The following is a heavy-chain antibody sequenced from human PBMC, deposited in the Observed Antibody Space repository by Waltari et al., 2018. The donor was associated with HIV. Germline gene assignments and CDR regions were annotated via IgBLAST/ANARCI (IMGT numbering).Heavy chain of an antibody. CDR3: ARGGELHYYYYYMDV. J-gene: IGHJ6*03. V-gene: IGHV3-21*01. CDR1: GFTFNSYS. D-gene: IGHD1-7*01. CDR2: ITSSSQYV. Sequence: EVQLVESGGGLVKPGGSLRLSCAASGFTFNSYSMNWVRQAPGKWLEWVSSITSSSQYVYYADSVKGRFTISRDNAENSLFLQMNSLRAEDTAVYYCARGGELHYYYYYMDVWGKGTTVTVSS.